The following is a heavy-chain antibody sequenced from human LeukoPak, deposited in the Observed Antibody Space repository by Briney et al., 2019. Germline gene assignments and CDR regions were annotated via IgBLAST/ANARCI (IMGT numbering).Heavy chain of an antibody. J-gene: IGHJ5*02. CDR1: GFIFDDYG. V-gene: IGHV3-20*04. Sequence: GGSLRLSCAASGFIFDDYGMSWVRQAPGKGLEWVSGINWNGGRTDYADSVKGRFTISRDNAKNSLYLQMNSLRAEDTAVYYCARERNVQVGATGWFDPWGQGTLVTVSS. CDR3: ARERNVQVGATGWFDP. CDR2: INWNGGRT. D-gene: IGHD1-26*01.